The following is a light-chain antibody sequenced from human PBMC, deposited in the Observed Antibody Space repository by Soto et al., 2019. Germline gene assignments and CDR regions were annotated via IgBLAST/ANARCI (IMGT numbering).Light chain of an antibody. CDR3: QQYCSSGT. J-gene: IGKJ1*01. Sequence: EVVFTQSPGTVSLSPGERATLSCRASQSVSSSYLAWYQQKPGQAPRPLIYGASSRATGIPDRFSGSGSGTDFTLTISRLEPEDFAVYYCQQYCSSGTFGQGTKVDI. CDR1: QSVSSSY. CDR2: GAS. V-gene: IGKV3-20*01.